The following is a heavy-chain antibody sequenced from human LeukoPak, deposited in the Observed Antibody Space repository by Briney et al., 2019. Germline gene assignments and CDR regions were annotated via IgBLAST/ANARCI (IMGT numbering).Heavy chain of an antibody. CDR3: AWYGVTHGLNV. V-gene: IGHV3-7*01. Sequence: GGSLRLSCAASGFSLSNYWMSWVRQAPGKGLEWVANINQDGSDKYYVDSVMGRFTISKDNAKNSVYLQMNSLRPEDTAIYYCAWYGVTHGLNVWGQGTTVTVSS. J-gene: IGHJ6*02. CDR1: GFSLSNYW. CDR2: INQDGSDK. D-gene: IGHD3-10*01.